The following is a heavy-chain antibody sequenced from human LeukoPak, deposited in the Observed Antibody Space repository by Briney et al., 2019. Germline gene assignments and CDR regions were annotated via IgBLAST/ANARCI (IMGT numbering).Heavy chain of an antibody. V-gene: IGHV4-4*02. CDR3: AKVKGGYFYALDS. CDR2: IYHSGST. Sequence: SGTLSLTCAVSGGSISSSNWWNWVRQPPGKGLEWIGEIYHSGSTNYNPSLKSRVAISLDTSKNQFALSLSSVTAADTAVYYCAKVKGGYFYALDSWGQGTLVTVHS. CDR1: GGSISSSNW. D-gene: IGHD5-12*01. J-gene: IGHJ4*02.